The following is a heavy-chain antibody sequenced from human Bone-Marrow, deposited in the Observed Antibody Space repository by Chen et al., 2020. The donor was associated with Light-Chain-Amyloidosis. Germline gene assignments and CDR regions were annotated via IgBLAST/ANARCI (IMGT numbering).Heavy chain of an antibody. D-gene: IGHD6-6*01. Sequence: QVQLVESGGGVVQPGRSLRLSCAASGFTFSRYGMHWVRQAPGKGLEWVAVIWYDGSNKYYADSVKGRFTISRDNSKNTLYLQMNSLRAEDTAVYYCARSPFDSSSSLYYYYYGMDVWGQGTTVTVSS. J-gene: IGHJ6*02. CDR1: GFTFSRYG. CDR2: IWYDGSNK. V-gene: IGHV3-33*01. CDR3: ARSPFDSSSSLYYYYYGMDV.